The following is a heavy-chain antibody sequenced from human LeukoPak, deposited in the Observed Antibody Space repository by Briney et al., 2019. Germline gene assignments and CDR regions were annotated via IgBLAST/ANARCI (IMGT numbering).Heavy chain of an antibody. J-gene: IGHJ5*02. V-gene: IGHV4-38-2*02. CDR2: IYHSGST. CDR1: GYSISSGYY. D-gene: IGHD2-21*02. Sequence: SETLSLTCTVSGYSISSGYYWGWIRQPPGKGLEWIGSIYHSGSTFYIPSLKSRVTLSVDTSKNQFPLKLTSVTAADTAVYYCARVVTNWFDPWGQGTLVTVSS. CDR3: ARVVTNWFDP.